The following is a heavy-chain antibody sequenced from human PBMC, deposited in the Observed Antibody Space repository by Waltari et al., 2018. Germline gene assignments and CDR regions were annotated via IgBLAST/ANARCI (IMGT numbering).Heavy chain of an antibody. CDR3: AREAYYGSGSYSYYFDY. CDR2: IYYSGST. V-gene: IGHV4-39*07. CDR1: GGSISSSSYY. Sequence: QLQLQESGPGLVKPSETLSLTCTVSGGSISSSSYYWDWIRQPPGKGLEWIGSIYYSGSTYYNPSLKSRVTISVDTSKNQFSLKLSSVTAADTAVYYCAREAYYGSGSYSYYFDYWGQGTLVTVSS. J-gene: IGHJ4*02. D-gene: IGHD3-10*01.